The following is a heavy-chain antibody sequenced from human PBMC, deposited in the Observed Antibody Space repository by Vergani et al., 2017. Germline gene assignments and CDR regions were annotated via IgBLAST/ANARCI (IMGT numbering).Heavy chain of an antibody. CDR2: INQSGRT. V-gene: IGHV4-34*01. CDR3: ARFDYGDGWFFDY. Sequence: QVQLQQWGAGLLKPSATLSLTCAVYGESFSGYYWSWIRQPPGKGLEWIGEINQSGRTNFNPSLQSRATISIDTSKNQFSLEMTSVTAADTAVYFCARFDYGDGWFFDYWGRGSLVTVSS. CDR1: GESFSGYY. D-gene: IGHD4-17*01. J-gene: IGHJ4*02.